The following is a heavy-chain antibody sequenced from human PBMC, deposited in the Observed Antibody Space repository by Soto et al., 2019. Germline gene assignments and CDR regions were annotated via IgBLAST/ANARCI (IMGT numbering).Heavy chain of an antibody. CDR1: GGTFSSYA. CDR2: IIPIFGTA. D-gene: IGHD2-2*02. Sequence: QVQLVQSGAEVKKPGSSVKVSCKASGGTFSSYAISWVRQAPGQGLEWMGGIIPIFGTANYAQKFQGRVTITADESTSTAYMELSSLRSEDTAVYYCARDQRSALIVVVPAAIGESDFDYWGQGTLVTVSS. CDR3: ARDQRSALIVVVPAAIGESDFDY. J-gene: IGHJ4*02. V-gene: IGHV1-69*01.